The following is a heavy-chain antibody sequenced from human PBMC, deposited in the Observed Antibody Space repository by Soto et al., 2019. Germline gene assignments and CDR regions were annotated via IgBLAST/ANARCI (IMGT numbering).Heavy chain of an antibody. CDR1: GGTFSSYT. V-gene: IGHV1-69*02. CDR2: IIPILGIA. J-gene: IGHJ4*02. D-gene: IGHD3-10*01. CDR3: ARLSGSYNIDY. Sequence: QVQLVQSGAEVKKPGSSVKVSCKASGGTFSSYTISWVRQAPGQGLEWMGRIIPILGIANYAQKFQGRVTITANKSTSTAYMELSSLRSEDTAVYYCARLSGSYNIDYWGQGTLVTVSS.